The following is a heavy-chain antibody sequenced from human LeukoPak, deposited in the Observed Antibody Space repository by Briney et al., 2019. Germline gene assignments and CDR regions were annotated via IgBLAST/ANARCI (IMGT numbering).Heavy chain of an antibody. J-gene: IGHJ4*02. Sequence: GGSLRRSCAASGFTFSRDWMHWVRQAPGKGLVWVSRISDDGSITTYADSVKGRFTISRDNSKNTLYLQMNSLRAEDTAVYYCAKEGWTTYYFDYWGQGTLVTVSS. D-gene: IGHD1-14*01. CDR1: GFTFSRDW. V-gene: IGHV3-74*03. CDR2: ISDDGSIT. CDR3: AKEGWTTYYFDY.